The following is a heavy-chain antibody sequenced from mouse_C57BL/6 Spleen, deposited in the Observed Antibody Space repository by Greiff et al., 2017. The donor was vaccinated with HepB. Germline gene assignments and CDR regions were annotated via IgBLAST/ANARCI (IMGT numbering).Heavy chain of an antibody. Sequence: EVKLMESGPGMVKPSQSLSLTCTVTGYSITSGYDWHWIRHFPGNKLEWMGYISYSGSTNYNPSLKSRISITHDTSKNHFFLKLNSVTTEDTATYDCAREELGPWYFDVWGTGTTVTVSS. J-gene: IGHJ1*03. CDR2: ISYSGST. CDR1: GYSITSGYD. D-gene: IGHD4-1*01. CDR3: AREELGPWYFDV. V-gene: IGHV3-1*01.